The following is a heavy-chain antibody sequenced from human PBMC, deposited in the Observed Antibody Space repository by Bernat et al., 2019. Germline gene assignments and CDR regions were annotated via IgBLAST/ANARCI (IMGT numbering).Heavy chain of an antibody. CDR2: IIPIFGTA. J-gene: IGHJ5*02. CDR3: ARDRDSSSWYGWFDP. CDR1: GGTFSSYA. V-gene: IGHV1-69*01. Sequence: QVQLVQSGAEVKKPGSSVKVSCKASGGTFSSYAISWVRQAPGQGLEWMGGIIPIFGTANYAQKFQGRVTITADEATSTAYMELSSLRSEDTAVYYCARDRDSSSWYGWFDPWGQGTLVTVSS. D-gene: IGHD6-13*01.